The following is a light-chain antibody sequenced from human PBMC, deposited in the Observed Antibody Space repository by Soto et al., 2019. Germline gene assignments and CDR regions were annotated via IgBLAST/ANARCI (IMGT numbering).Light chain of an antibody. CDR1: SSNIGAGYD. V-gene: IGLV1-40*01. CDR3: AAWDDSLGAYV. J-gene: IGLJ1*01. Sequence: QSVLTQPPSVSGAPGQRVTIACTGSSSNIGAGYDVHWYRHFPGAAPKLLLFRSSHRPSGVPDRFSGFTSGTSASLAITGLQSEDGADYYCAAWDDSLGAYVFGTGTKLTVL. CDR2: RSS.